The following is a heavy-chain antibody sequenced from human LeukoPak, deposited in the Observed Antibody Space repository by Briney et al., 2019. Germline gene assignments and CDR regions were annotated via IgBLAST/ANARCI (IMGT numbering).Heavy chain of an antibody. D-gene: IGHD3/OR15-3a*01. V-gene: IGHV1-18*04. J-gene: IGHJ5*02. CDR1: GYTFTSYY. CDR2: SSGYNGKT. Sequence: ASVKVSCKASGYTFTSYYMHWVRQAPGQGLEWMGWSSGYNGKTNYAQKFQGRVAMTTDTSTSTAYMDLRSLRSDDTAVYYCARIFGGYDFWGEGFDPWGQGTLVTVSS. CDR3: ARIFGGYDFWGEGFDP.